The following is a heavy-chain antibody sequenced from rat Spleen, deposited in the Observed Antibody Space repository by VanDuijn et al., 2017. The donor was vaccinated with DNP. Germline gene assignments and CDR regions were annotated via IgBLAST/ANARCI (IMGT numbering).Heavy chain of an antibody. V-gene: IGHV2-6*01. J-gene: IGHJ2*01. CDR3: ARPDYYDGCYYCGYFDY. Sequence: QVQLKESGPGLVQPSQTLSLTCTVSGFSLTSHTVAWIRQPPGKGLEWIAAVSSGGRTYYNSALKSRLSISRDTSTSQVFLKMNSLQTEDTAMYFCARPDYYDGCYYCGYFDYWGQGVMVTVSS. CDR1: GFSLTSHT. CDR2: VSSGGRT. D-gene: IGHD1-12*02.